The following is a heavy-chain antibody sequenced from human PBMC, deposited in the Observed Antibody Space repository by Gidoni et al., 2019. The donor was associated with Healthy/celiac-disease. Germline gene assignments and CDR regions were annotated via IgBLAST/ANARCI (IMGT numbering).Heavy chain of an antibody. CDR1: GLTFSNAW. Sequence: EVQLVESGGGLLKPGGSLRLSCEASGLTFSNAWMSWVRQAPGKGLEWVGRIKSKTDGGTTDYAAPVKGRFTISRDDSKNTLYLQMNSLKTEDTAVYYCTTGGSYRYYFDYWGQGTLVTVSS. CDR3: TTGGSYRYYFDY. J-gene: IGHJ4*02. V-gene: IGHV3-15*01. CDR2: IKSKTDGGTT. D-gene: IGHD1-26*01.